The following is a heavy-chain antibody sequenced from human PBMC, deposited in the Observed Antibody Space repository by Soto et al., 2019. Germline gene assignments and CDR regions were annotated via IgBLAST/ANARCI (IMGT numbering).Heavy chain of an antibody. CDR2: IIPIFGTA. CDR1: GGTFSSYA. V-gene: IGHV1-69*13. D-gene: IGHD6-19*01. Sequence: GASVKVSCKASGGTFSSYAISWVRQAPGQGLEWMGGIIPIFGTANYAQKFQGRVTITADESTSTAYMELSSLRSEDTAVYYCARVDLLAVAGTPQYYYYYYGMDVWGQGTTVTVSS. J-gene: IGHJ6*02. CDR3: ARVDLLAVAGTPQYYYYYYGMDV.